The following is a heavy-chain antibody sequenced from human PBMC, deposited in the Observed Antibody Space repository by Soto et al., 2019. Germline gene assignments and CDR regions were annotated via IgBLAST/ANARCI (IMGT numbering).Heavy chain of an antibody. V-gene: IGHV4-30-2*01. J-gene: IGHJ6*02. Sequence: QLQLQESGSGLGKPSQTLSLTCAVSGGSINSGGYSWSWIRQPPGKGLEWIGYIYHSGSTYYNPSLKSRVTIAVDMSKTQFSLKVSSVNAAVTAGYDCARVPDVWGQGTTVTVSS. CDR2: IYHSGST. CDR1: GGSINSGGYS. CDR3: ARVPDV.